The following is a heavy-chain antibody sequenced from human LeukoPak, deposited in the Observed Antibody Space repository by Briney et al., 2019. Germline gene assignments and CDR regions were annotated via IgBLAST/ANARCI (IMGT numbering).Heavy chain of an antibody. CDR1: GFTFSTYG. CDR2: IRSDGYNK. CDR3: AKPNWASPAPFFAH. V-gene: IGHV3-30*02. J-gene: IGHJ4*02. Sequence: GGSLRLSCAASGFTFSTYGMHWVRQAPGKGLEWVAFIRSDGYNKYYADSVKGRFTISRDNSKNTLYLQMNSLRAEDTAAYYCAKPNWASPAPFFAHWGQGTLVTVSS. D-gene: IGHD7-27*01.